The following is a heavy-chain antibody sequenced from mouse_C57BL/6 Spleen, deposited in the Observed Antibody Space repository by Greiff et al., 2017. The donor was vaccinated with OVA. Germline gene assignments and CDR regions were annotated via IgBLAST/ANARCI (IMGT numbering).Heavy chain of an antibody. CDR1: GFTFSSYG. CDR2: ISSGGSYT. J-gene: IGHJ4*01. D-gene: IGHD2-4*01. CDR3: ERDDYDENAMDY. V-gene: IGHV5-6*01. Sequence: EVKLMESGGDLVKPGGSLKLSCAASGFTFSSYGMSWVRQTPDKRLEWVATISSGGSYTYYPDSVKGRFTISRDNAKNTLYLQMSSLKSEDTAMYYCERDDYDENAMDYWGQGTSVTVSS.